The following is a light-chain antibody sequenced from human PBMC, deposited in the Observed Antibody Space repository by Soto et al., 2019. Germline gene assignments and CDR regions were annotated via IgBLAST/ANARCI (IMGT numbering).Light chain of an antibody. CDR2: AAS. V-gene: IGKV1-9*01. J-gene: IGKJ5*01. Sequence: DIQLTQSPSFLSASVGDRVTITCRASQGISSYLAWYQQKPGKAPKLLIYAASTLQSGVPSRFSGSGSGTEFTLTISSLQPEYFATYYGQHLDSYSTCGQGTRLEIK. CDR3: QHLDSYST. CDR1: QGISSY.